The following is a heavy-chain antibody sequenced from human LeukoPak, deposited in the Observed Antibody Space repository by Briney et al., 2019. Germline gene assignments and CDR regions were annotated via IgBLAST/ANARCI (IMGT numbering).Heavy chain of an antibody. J-gene: IGHJ6*03. CDR3: AKSARYYDSSGYLGYYYYYMDV. CDR1: GGTFSSYA. D-gene: IGHD3-22*01. Sequence: ASVKVSCKASGGTFSSYAISWVRQAPGQGLEWMGGIIPIFGTANYAQKFQGRVTITADKSTSTAYMELSSLRSEDTAVYYCAKSARYYDSSGYLGYYYYYMDVWGKGTTVTISS. CDR2: IIPIFGTA. V-gene: IGHV1-69*06.